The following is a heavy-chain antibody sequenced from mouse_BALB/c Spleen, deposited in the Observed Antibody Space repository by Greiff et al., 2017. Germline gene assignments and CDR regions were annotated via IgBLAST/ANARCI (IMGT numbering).Heavy chain of an antibody. CDR1: GYTFTSYY. J-gene: IGHJ2*01. D-gene: IGHD2-4*01. V-gene: IGHV1S81*02. Sequence: QVQLQQPGAELVKPGASVKLSCKASGYTFTSYYMYWVKQRPGQGLEWIGGINPSNGGTNFNEKFKSKATLTVDKSSSTAYMQLSSLTSEDSAVYYCTRFEDYDFDFDYWGQGTTLTVSS. CDR2: INPSNGGT. CDR3: TRFEDYDFDFDY.